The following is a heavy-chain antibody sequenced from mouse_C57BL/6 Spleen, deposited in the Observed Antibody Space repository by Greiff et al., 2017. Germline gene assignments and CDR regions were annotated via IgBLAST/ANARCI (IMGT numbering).Heavy chain of an antibody. J-gene: IGHJ3*01. CDR3: ARGAYDYEGYAY. CDR2: IDPSDSYT. CDR1: GYTFTSYW. D-gene: IGHD2-4*01. Sequence: QVQLQQPGAELVRPGTSVKLSCKASGYTFTSYWLHWVKQRPGQGLEWIGVIDPSDSYTNYNQKFKGKATLTVDTSSSTAYMQLSSLTSEDSAVXYCARGAYDYEGYAYWGQGTLVTVSA. V-gene: IGHV1-59*01.